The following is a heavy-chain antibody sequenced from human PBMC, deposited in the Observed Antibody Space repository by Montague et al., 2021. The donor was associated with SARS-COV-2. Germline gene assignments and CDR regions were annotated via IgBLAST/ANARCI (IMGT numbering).Heavy chain of an antibody. J-gene: IGHJ2*01. V-gene: IGHV4-34*01. CDR2: INHSGST. Sequence: SETLSLTCAVYGGSFSGYYWSWIRQPPGKGLEWIGEINHSGSTNYNPPLRSRVTISVDTSKNQFSLKLSAVTAADTAVYYCAGGAPTISMILVVMTGAGWYFDLWGRGTLVTVSS. D-gene: IGHD3-22*01. CDR1: GGSFSGYY. CDR3: AGGAPTISMILVVMTGAGWYFDL.